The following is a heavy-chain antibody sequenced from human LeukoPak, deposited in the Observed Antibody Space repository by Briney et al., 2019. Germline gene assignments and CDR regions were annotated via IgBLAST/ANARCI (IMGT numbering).Heavy chain of an antibody. D-gene: IGHD5-24*01. CDR1: GGSISSSSYY. Sequence: SETLSLTCTVSGGSISSSSYYWSWIRQPPGKGLEWIREINHSGSTNYNPSLKSRVTISVDTSKNQFSLRLSSVTAADTAVYYCARERRDGYKVYFDYWGQGTLVTVSS. CDR3: ARERRDGYKVYFDY. CDR2: INHSGST. V-gene: IGHV4-39*07. J-gene: IGHJ4*02.